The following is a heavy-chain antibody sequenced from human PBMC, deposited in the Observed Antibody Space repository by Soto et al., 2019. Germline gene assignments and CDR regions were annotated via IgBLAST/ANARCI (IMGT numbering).Heavy chain of an antibody. V-gene: IGHV3-43*01. CDR3: AKDMSSTYSSSPGWFYYGMDV. J-gene: IGHJ6*02. CDR2: ISWDGGST. Sequence: GGSLRLSCAASGFTFDDYTMHWVRQAPGKGLEWVSLISWDGGSTYYADSVKGRFTISRDNSKNSLYLQMNSLRTEDTALYYCAKDMSSTYSSSPGWFYYGMDVWGQGTTVTVSS. CDR1: GFTFDDYT. D-gene: IGHD6-6*01.